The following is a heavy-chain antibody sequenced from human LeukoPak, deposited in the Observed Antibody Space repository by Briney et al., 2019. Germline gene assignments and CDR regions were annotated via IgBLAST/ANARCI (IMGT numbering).Heavy chain of an antibody. J-gene: IGHJ5*02. CDR3: ARSPRKRTIFGVVSSRNWFDP. CDR2: MNPNSGNI. CDR1: GGTFNRYS. V-gene: IGHV1-8*01. Sequence: ASVKVSCKASGGTFNRYSFDWVRQAPGQGLEWMGWMNPNSGNIGYAQKFQGRVTMTRNTSISTAYMELSSLRSEDTAVYYCARSPRKRTIFGVVSSRNWFDPWGQGTLVTVSS. D-gene: IGHD3-3*01.